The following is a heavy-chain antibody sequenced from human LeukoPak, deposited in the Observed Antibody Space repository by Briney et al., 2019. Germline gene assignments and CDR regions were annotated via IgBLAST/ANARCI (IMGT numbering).Heavy chain of an antibody. D-gene: IGHD2-15*01. J-gene: IGHJ3*01. CDR3: ARVVAGLAALDV. Sequence: PSETLSLTCTVSGVSISSGGYYWSWIRQHPGKGLEWIGYIFFSGSTYYNPSLESRVNISVDTSENQFSLKVTSVTAADTAVYYCARVVAGLAALDVWGQGTVVTVS. V-gene: IGHV4-31*03. CDR2: IFFSGST. CDR1: GVSISSGGYY.